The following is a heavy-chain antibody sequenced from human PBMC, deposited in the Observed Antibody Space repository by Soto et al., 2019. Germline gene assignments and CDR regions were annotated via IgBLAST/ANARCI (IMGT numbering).Heavy chain of an antibody. CDR3: VREGRGSFDF. D-gene: IGHD5-12*01. Sequence: AGGSLRLSCAASGFIFTNYAMNWVRQAPGKGLEWVSVIGGRGNSAYYADSVQGRFTISRDNSKNTLSLQMSSLTADDTAIYYCVREGRGSFDFWGRGTMVTVPS. CDR1: GFIFTNYA. V-gene: IGHV3-23*01. CDR2: IGGRGNSA. J-gene: IGHJ3*01.